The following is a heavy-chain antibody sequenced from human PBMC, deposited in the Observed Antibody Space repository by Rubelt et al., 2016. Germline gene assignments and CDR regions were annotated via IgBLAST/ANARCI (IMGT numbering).Heavy chain of an antibody. CDR1: GYTFTSYA. CDR2: INAGNGNT. CDR3: ARVKGSGYIPDP. V-gene: IGHV1-3*01. J-gene: IGHJ5*02. D-gene: IGHD3-22*01. Sequence: QVQLVQSGAEVKKPGASVKVSCKASGYTFTSYAMHWVRQAPGQRLEWMGWINAGNGNTKFSQKFQGRVTSTRDTSASTAYMELSSLRSEDTAVYYCARVKGSGYIPDPWGQGTLVTVSS.